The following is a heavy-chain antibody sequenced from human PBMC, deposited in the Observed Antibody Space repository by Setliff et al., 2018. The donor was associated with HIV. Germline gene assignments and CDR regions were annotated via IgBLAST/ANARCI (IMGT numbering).Heavy chain of an antibody. CDR2: MNPNNGNT. J-gene: IGHJ6*02. CDR3: ARTYYNFWSGDYYYYGMDV. CDR1: GYNFTDYD. D-gene: IGHD3-3*01. V-gene: IGHV1-8*02. Sequence: ASVKVSCKASGYNFTDYDINWVRQATGQGLEWMGWMNPNNGNTGYAQKFQGRVTMTRDTSTSTVYMELSSLRSEDTAVYYCARTYYNFWSGDYYYYGMDVWGQGTTVTVSS.